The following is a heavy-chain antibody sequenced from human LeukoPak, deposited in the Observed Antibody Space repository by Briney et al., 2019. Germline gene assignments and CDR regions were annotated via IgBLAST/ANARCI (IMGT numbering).Heavy chain of an antibody. CDR3: AAKGYCSSTSCYTSGDWFDP. Sequence: GESLKISCKGSGYSFTSYLIGWVHQLPGKGLEWMGIFYPGDSQTRYNPSFKGQVTISADKSISTAYLQWSSLKASDTAMYYWAAKGYCSSTSCYTSGDWFDPWGQGTLVTVSS. D-gene: IGHD2-2*02. J-gene: IGHJ5*02. V-gene: IGHV5-51*07. CDR2: FYPGDSQT. CDR1: GYSFTSYL.